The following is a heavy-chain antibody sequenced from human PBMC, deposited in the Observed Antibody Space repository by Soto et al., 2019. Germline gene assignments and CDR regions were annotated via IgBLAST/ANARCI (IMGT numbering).Heavy chain of an antibody. Sequence: PSETLSLTCTVSGGSISSYYWSWIRQPPGKGLEWIGYIYYSGSTNYNPSLKSRVTISVDTSKNQFSLKLSSVTAADTAVYYCARAGYCSSTSCYERYYYYYMDVWGKGTKVTVSS. CDR2: IYYSGST. CDR3: ARAGYCSSTSCYERYYYYYMDV. V-gene: IGHV4-59*01. J-gene: IGHJ6*03. D-gene: IGHD2-2*01. CDR1: GGSISSYY.